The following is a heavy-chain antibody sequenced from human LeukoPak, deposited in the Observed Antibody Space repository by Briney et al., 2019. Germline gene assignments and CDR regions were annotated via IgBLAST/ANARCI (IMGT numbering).Heavy chain of an antibody. J-gene: IGHJ4*02. CDR2: IIPILGIA. D-gene: IGHD1-1*01. Sequence: ASVKVSCKASGGTFSSYAISWVRQAPGQGLEWMGRIIPILGIANYAQKFQGRVTITADKSTSTAYMELSSLRSEDTAVYYCATESDAGTPIDYWGQGTLVTVSS. V-gene: IGHV1-69*04. CDR1: GGTFSSYA. CDR3: ATESDAGTPIDY.